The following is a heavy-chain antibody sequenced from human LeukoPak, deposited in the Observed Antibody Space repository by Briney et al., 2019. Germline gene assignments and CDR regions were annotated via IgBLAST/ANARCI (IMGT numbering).Heavy chain of an antibody. CDR1: GGSFSGYY. J-gene: IGHJ6*03. CDR2: INHTGGT. V-gene: IGHV4-34*01. CDR3: ASTRIATGGVWYYYMDV. Sequence: PSETLSLTCAVYGGSFSGYYRGWVRQPPGKGLEWIGEINHTGGTNYNPSLKSRLTISVDTSKNQLSLELTSVTAADTAVYYCASTRIATGGVWYYYMDVWGKGTTVTVSS. D-gene: IGHD6-13*01.